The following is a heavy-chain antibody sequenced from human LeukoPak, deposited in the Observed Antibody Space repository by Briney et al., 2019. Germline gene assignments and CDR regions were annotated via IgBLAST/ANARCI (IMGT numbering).Heavy chain of an antibody. D-gene: IGHD1-26*01. V-gene: IGHV3-9*01. CDR1: GFTFDDYA. CDR2: ISWNSGSI. CDR3: ARDLYSGSYLDY. Sequence: PGGSLRLSCAASGFTFDDYAMHWVRQAPGKGLEWVSGISWNSGSIGYADSVKGRFTISRDNTKNSLYLQMNSLRAEDTAVYYCARDLYSGSYLDYWGQGTLVTVSS. J-gene: IGHJ4*02.